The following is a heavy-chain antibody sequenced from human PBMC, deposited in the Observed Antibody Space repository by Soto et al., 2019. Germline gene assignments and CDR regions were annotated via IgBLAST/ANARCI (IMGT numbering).Heavy chain of an antibody. D-gene: IGHD4-17*01. CDR3: ASRSISDFGDFFDN. Sequence: PGGSLRLSCTASGFSFRNYAMHWVRQTPDKGLQWVAVISFDGTHRFYADFVKGRATISRHNSNNTLYLQLNSLRTDDTAVYFCASRSISDFGDFFDNWGLGTLVTVSS. CDR1: GFSFRNYA. CDR2: ISFDGTHR. J-gene: IGHJ4*02. V-gene: IGHV3-30*04.